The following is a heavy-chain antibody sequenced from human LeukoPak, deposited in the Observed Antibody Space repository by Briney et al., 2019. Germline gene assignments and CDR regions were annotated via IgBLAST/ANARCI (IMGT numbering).Heavy chain of an antibody. D-gene: IGHD2-2*01. Sequence: PGESLRLSCAASGFTFSNYWMTWVRQAPGKGLEWVAVISYDGSNKYYADSVKGRFTISRDNSKNTLCLQMNSLRAEDTAVYYCAKGGKVVPADKYYHYYMDVWGTGTTVTVSS. CDR3: AKGGKVVPADKYYHYYMDV. CDR2: ISYDGSNK. J-gene: IGHJ6*03. V-gene: IGHV3-30*18. CDR1: GFTFSNYW.